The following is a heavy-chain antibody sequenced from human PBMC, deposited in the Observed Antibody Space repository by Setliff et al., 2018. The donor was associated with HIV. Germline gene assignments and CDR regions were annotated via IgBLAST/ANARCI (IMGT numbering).Heavy chain of an antibody. CDR1: GGSFSGYY. V-gene: IGHV4-34*12. D-gene: IGHD6-19*01. CDR3: ARRSGWSLDY. J-gene: IGHJ4*02. CDR2: IIHSGST. Sequence: ASETLSLTCAVYGGSFSGYYWSWIRQPPGKGLEWIGEIIHSGSTNYNPSLKSRVTISVDTSKNQLSLKLSSVTAADTAVYYCARRSGWSLDYWGQGTLVTVSS.